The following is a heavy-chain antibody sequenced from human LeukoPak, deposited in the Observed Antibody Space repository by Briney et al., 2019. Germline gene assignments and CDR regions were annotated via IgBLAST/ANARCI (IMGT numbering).Heavy chain of an antibody. CDR1: GFTFSSYA. J-gene: IGHJ5*02. V-gene: IGHV3-64D*09. CDR3: VKDGEGYCTNGVCNWFDP. CDR2: ISSNGGST. D-gene: IGHD2-8*01. Sequence: GGSLRLSCSVPGFTFSSYAMHWVRQAPGKGLEYVSAISSNGGSTYYADSVKGRFTISRDNSKNTLYLQMSSLRAEDTAVYYCVKDGEGYCTNGVCNWFDPWGQGTLVTVSS.